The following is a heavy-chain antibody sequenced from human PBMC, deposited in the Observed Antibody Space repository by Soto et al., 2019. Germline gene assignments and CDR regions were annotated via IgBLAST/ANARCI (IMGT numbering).Heavy chain of an antibody. D-gene: IGHD3-3*01. CDR1: GYTFTDYS. Sequence: HVQLVQSGAEVKKPGASVKVSCKASGYTFTDYSIHWVRQVPGQGLEWMGWINPNSGGTNYAQKFQGWVTMTRDTSINTAYMELSNLKSDDTAVYYCARGHVLRFLEWLSYGLDVWGQGTTVTVSS. CDR3: ARGHVLRFLEWLSYGLDV. CDR2: INPNSGGT. J-gene: IGHJ6*02. V-gene: IGHV1-2*04.